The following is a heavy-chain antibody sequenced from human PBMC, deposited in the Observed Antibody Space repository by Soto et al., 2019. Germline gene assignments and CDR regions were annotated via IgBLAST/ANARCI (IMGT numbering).Heavy chain of an antibody. D-gene: IGHD2-15*01. CDR3: ARSFCSGSNCYVYYFDY. CDR2: IYYSGIT. J-gene: IGHJ4*02. V-gene: IGHV4-59*01. CDR1: GGSISNYY. Sequence: SETLSLTCTVSGGSISNYYWSWIRQPPGKGLEWIGYIYYSGITNYNPSLKSRVTISVDTSKNQFSLKLSSVTAADTAVYYCARSFCSGSNCYVYYFDYWGQGTLVTVSS.